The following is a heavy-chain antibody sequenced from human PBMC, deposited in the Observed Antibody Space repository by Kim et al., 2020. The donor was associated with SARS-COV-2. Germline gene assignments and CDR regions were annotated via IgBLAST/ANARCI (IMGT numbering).Heavy chain of an antibody. CDR2: ISGSGDTI. D-gene: IGHD2-21*01. V-gene: IGHV3-23*01. CDR3: AKGEFLLFRVSSPHYF. J-gene: IGHJ4*01. Sequence: GGSLRLSCAASGFTFSSYAMSWVRQAPGKGLEWVSAISGSGDTIFYTDSVRGRFSISRDNSKNSLYLQMNSLRAEDTAFYYCAKGEFLLFRVSSPHYF. CDR1: GFTFSSYA.